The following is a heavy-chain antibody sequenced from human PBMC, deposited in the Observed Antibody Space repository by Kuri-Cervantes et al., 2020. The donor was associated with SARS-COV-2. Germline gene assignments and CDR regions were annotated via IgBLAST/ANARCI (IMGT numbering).Heavy chain of an antibody. D-gene: IGHD1-26*01. V-gene: IGHV4-59*10. CDR1: GGSFSGYY. CDR3: ARMSGNRIL. CDR2: VDFGGST. J-gene: IGHJ4*02. Sequence: GSLRLSCAVFGGSFSGYYWSWIRQSPGKGLEWIGRVDFGGSTNYNPSLKSRVIMSVDTPKNQFSLKLISVTAADTAVYYCARMSGNRILWGQGALVTVSS.